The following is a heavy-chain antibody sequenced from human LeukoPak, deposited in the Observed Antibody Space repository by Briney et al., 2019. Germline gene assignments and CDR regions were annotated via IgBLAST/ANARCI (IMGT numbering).Heavy chain of an antibody. CDR3: ARATDASSGYFWFDP. CDR1: GGSISGYY. Sequence: SETLSLTCSVSGGSISGYYWSWIRQSPGKGLEWIAYIYYSGSTKYNPSLKSRVAISVDTSKNQFSLKLSSVTAADTAMYYCARATDASSGYFWFDPWGQGTLVTVSS. V-gene: IGHV4-59*01. D-gene: IGHD3-22*01. CDR2: IYYSGST. J-gene: IGHJ5*02.